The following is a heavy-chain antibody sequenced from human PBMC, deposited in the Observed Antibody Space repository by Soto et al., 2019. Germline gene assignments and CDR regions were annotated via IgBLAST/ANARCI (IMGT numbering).Heavy chain of an antibody. CDR1: GFTFSTYW. CDR2: ISENGGIT. Sequence: EVQLVESGGGLVQPGGSLRLSCAASGFTFSTYWMQWVRQVPGEGRVWVSSISENGGITTYADSVKGRFTISRDNAKNTLYLQINGLRVEDTAIYFCAREYYSSGTHWGQGTLVTVST. J-gene: IGHJ1*01. CDR3: AREYYSSGTH. V-gene: IGHV3-74*01. D-gene: IGHD3-10*01.